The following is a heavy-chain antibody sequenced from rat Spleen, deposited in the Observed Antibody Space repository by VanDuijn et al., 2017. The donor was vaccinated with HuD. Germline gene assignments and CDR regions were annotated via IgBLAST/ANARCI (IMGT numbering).Heavy chain of an antibody. CDR3: TRGGNYDFDS. CDR1: GFTFSDYY. D-gene: IGHD1-10*01. CDR2: ISYDGSST. Sequence: EVQLVESGGGLVQPGRSLKLSCAASGFTFSDYYMAWVRQAPTKGLEWVATISYDGSSTYYRDSVKGRFTISRDNAKSTLYLQMNSLRSEDTATYYCTRGGNYDFDSWGLGVMVTVSS. V-gene: IGHV5-29*01. J-gene: IGHJ2*01.